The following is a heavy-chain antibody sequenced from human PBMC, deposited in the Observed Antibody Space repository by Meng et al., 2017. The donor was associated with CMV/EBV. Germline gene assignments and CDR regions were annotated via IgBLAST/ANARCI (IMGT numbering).Heavy chain of an antibody. CDR1: GFTFSSYA. CDR3: AKAAGVYCSSTSCYNVGLLYYYYGMDV. J-gene: IGHJ6*02. D-gene: IGHD2-2*02. V-gene: IGHV3-23*03. CDR2: IYSGGSST. Sequence: GGSLRLSCAASGFTFSSYAMSWVRQAPGKGLEWVSVIYSGGSSTYYADSVKGRFTTSRDNSKNTLYLQMNSLRAEDTAVYYCAKAAGVYCSSTSCYNVGLLYYYYGMDVWGQGTTVTVSS.